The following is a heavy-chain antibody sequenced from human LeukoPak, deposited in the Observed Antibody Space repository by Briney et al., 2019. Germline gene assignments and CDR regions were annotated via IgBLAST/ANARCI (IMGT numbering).Heavy chain of an antibody. CDR3: AKGMGTEARRGGEFDY. J-gene: IGHJ4*02. Sequence: GGSLRLSCAACGFSFSRYAMNWVRQAPGKGLEWVSVMSGSGGTTYYADSVKGRFIISRDNSKNSLYLQMNSLRVDDTAVYYCAKGMGTEARRGGEFDYWGQGMLVTVSS. CDR2: MSGSGGTT. D-gene: IGHD6-6*01. V-gene: IGHV3-23*01. CDR1: GFSFSRYA.